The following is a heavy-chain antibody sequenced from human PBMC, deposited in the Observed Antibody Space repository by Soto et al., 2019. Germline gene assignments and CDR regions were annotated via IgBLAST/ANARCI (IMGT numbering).Heavy chain of an antibody. CDR1: GGTFSKNT. Sequence: ASVKVSCKASGGTFSKNTISWVRQAPGQGLEWMGGISAYNGRTNYAQKLQGRVTMTTDTSTSTAYMELRSLRSDDTAVYYCARDLWLGGYYSPYFDYWGQGTLVTVSS. CDR3: ARDLWLGGYYSPYFDY. CDR2: ISAYNGRT. J-gene: IGHJ4*02. D-gene: IGHD3-22*01. V-gene: IGHV1-18*01.